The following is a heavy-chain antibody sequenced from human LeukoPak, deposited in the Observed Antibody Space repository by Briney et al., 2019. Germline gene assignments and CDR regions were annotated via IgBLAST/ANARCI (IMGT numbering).Heavy chain of an antibody. J-gene: IGHJ4*02. D-gene: IGHD3-10*01. CDR1: GFTFVVYG. CDR2: ITWNGDST. Sequence: GGSLRLSCAASGFTFVVYGMSWVRQAPGKGLEWVSDITWNGDSTGYADSVKGRLTISRDNAKKFLYLQMNSLRAEDTALYYCATSRRRGGDRTFVYWGQGTLVTVSS. CDR3: ATSRRRGGDRTFVY. V-gene: IGHV3-20*04.